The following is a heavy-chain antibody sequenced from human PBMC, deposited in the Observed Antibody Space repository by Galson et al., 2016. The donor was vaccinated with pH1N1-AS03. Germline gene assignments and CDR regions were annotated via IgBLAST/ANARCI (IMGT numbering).Heavy chain of an antibody. V-gene: IGHV3-64D*06. CDR1: GFNFSTNA. Sequence: SLRLSCAASGFNFSTNAMHWVRQAPGKGLEYVSAISGNGNNTYYTDSVKGRFTISRDNSKNTLYLQMSSLTAEDTAIYYCVKNRGYTYGYPNFDYWCQGTLVTVSS. CDR2: ISGNGNNT. CDR3: VKNRGYTYGYPNFDY. J-gene: IGHJ4*02. D-gene: IGHD5-18*01.